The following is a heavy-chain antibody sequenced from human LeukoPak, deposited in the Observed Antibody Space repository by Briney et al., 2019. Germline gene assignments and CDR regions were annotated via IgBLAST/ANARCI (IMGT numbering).Heavy chain of an antibody. Sequence: SETLSLTCTVSGDSISSGDYYWSWIRQPAGKGLEWIGRISSSGSTNYNPSLKSRVTMSVDTSKNQFSLKLSSVTAADTAVYYCARDDTLNWFDPWGQGTLVTVSS. V-gene: IGHV4-61*02. CDR1: GDSISSGDYY. D-gene: IGHD2-2*02. J-gene: IGHJ5*02. CDR2: ISSSGST. CDR3: ARDDTLNWFDP.